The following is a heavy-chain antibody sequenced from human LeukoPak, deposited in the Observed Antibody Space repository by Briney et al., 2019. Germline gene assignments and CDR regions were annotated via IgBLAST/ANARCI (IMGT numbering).Heavy chain of an antibody. D-gene: IGHD1-26*01. CDR3: ARVAFWELLGWFDP. CDR1: GFTVSSNY. J-gene: IGHJ5*02. V-gene: IGHV3-66*01. Sequence: GGSLRLSCAASGFTVSSNYMSWVRQAPGKGLEWVSVIYSGGSTYYADSVKGRFTISRDNSKNTLYLQMNSLRAEDTAVYYCARVAFWELLGWFDPWGQGTLVTVSS. CDR2: IYSGGST.